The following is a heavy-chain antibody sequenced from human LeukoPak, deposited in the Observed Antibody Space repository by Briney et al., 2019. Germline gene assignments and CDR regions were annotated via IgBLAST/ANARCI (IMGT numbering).Heavy chain of an antibody. CDR1: GFTFSNSD. J-gene: IGHJ3*01. V-gene: IGHV3-23*01. CDR2: ISASGGSA. CDR3: AKAGSYSDISVYPLASFDF. Sequence: GGSLRLSCAASGFTFSNSDMNWVRQAPGKGLEWVSFISASGGSAQYADSVRGRFTISRDNSNNTLYLQMNSLRAEDTAVYYCAKAGSYSDISVYPLASFDFWGQGTMVTVSS. D-gene: IGHD3-22*01.